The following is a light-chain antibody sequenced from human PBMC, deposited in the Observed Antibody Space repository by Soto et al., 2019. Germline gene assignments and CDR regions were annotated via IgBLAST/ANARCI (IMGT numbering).Light chain of an antibody. CDR1: QSVLYSSNNKTY. V-gene: IGKV4-1*01. Sequence: DIVMTQSPDSLAVSLGGRATINCKSSQSVLYSSNNKTYLSWFQQKAGQSPKLLIYWTSARKSGVPERFLGSGSGTDFTLTISSLQAEDVAVYYCQQSYSSPYTFGQGTKLEIK. CDR3: QQSYSSPYT. J-gene: IGKJ2*01. CDR2: WTS.